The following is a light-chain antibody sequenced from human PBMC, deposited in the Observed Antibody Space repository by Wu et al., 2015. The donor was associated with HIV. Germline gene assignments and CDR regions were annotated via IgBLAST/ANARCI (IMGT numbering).Light chain of an antibody. CDR3: QHFGSSPGVTCT. CDR2: GAS. J-gene: IGKJ1*01. Sequence: EIVLTQSPGTLSLSPGERATLSCRASQSVSSSYLAWYQQKPGQAPRLLLYGASSRATGIPDRFSGSGSGTGFTLTISGLEPEDFAVYYCQHFGSSPGVTCTFGQGTKVEIK. CDR1: QSVSSSY. V-gene: IGKV3-20*01.